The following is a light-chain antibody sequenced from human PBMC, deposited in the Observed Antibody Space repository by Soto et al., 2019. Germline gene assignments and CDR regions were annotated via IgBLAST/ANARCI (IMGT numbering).Light chain of an antibody. Sequence: DIQMTQCPSTLSASVGARVTITCRSSQSISSWLAWYQQRPGKAPKLLXYDASSLESGVPSRFSGSGSGTEFTLTISSLQPDDFATYYCQQYNSYSRWTFGQGTKVDI. J-gene: IGKJ1*01. V-gene: IGKV1-5*01. CDR1: QSISSW. CDR2: DAS. CDR3: QQYNSYSRWT.